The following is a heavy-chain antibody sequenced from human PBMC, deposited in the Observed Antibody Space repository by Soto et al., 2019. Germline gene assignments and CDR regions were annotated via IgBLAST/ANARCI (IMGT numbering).Heavy chain of an antibody. CDR2: ISYDGSNK. CDR1: GFTFSSYG. V-gene: IGHV3-30*18. Sequence: GGSLRLSCAASGFTFSSYGMHWVRQAPGKGLEWVAVISYDGSNKYYADSVKGRFTISRDNSKNTLYLQMNSLRAEDTAVYYCAKDGFDTWGQGTMVTVSS. CDR3: AKDGFDT. J-gene: IGHJ3*02.